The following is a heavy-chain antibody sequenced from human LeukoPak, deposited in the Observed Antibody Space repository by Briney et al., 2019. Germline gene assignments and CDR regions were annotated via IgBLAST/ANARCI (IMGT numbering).Heavy chain of an antibody. V-gene: IGHV3-21*04. Sequence: GSLRLSCAASGFTFSSYSMNWVRQAPGKGLEWVSSISSSSSYIYYADSVKGRFTISRDNAKNSLYLQMNSLRAEDTAVYYCAKDPVVVVAETLFDYWGQGTLVTVSS. CDR3: AKDPVVVVAETLFDY. CDR2: ISSSSSYI. CDR1: GFTFSSYS. J-gene: IGHJ4*02. D-gene: IGHD2-15*01.